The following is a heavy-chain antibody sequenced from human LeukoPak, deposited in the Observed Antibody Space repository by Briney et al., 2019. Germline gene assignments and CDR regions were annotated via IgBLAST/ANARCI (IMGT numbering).Heavy chain of an antibody. CDR1: GFTFSSYW. CDR3: ATVTVTTAFDY. Sequence: KPGGSLRLSCAASGFTFSSYWMHWVRQAPGKGLVWVSRINGDGSSTSYAESVKGRFTISRDNAKNTLYLQMNSLRAEDTAVYYCATVTVTTAFDYWGQGTLVTVSS. D-gene: IGHD4-17*01. V-gene: IGHV3-74*01. J-gene: IGHJ4*02. CDR2: INGDGSST.